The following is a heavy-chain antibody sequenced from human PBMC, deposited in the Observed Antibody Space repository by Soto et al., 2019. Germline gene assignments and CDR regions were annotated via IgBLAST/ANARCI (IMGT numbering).Heavy chain of an antibody. V-gene: IGHV3-49*03. CDR1: GFTFGDYA. Sequence: GGSLRLSCTASGFTFGDYAMSWFRQAPGKGLDWVGFIRTKIYGETTEYAASVKGRFTISRDDSKSIAYLQMNSLKTEDTAVYYCTRVVKELPGDQYYYYMDVWGNGTTVTVSS. D-gene: IGHD3-10*01. J-gene: IGHJ6*03. CDR3: TRVVKELPGDQYYYYMDV. CDR2: IRTKIYGETT.